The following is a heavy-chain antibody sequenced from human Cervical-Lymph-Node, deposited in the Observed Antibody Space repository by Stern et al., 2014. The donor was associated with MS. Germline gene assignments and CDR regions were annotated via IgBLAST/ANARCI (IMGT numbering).Heavy chain of an antibody. V-gene: IGHV2-70*15. J-gene: IGHJ4*02. D-gene: IGHD6-13*01. CDR1: GFSLSTSGMC. Sequence: QITLKESGPALVKPTQTLTLTCTFSGFSLSTSGMCVSWIRQPPGKALEWLARIDWDDDKYYSTSLKTRLTISKDTSKNQVVLTMTNMDPVDTATYYCARIRTDIAAAGSFDYWGQGTLVTVSS. CDR3: ARIRTDIAAAGSFDY. CDR2: IDWDDDK.